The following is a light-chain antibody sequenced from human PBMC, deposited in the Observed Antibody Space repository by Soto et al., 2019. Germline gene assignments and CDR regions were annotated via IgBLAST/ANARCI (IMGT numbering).Light chain of an antibody. CDR2: RAS. V-gene: IGKV1-5*03. CDR1: QSISNW. J-gene: IGKJ1*01. CDR3: QQYSSYFRT. Sequence: DIQMTQSPSTLSASVGDRVTITCRASQSISNWLAWYQQKPGKAPKFLIYRASNLESGVPSRFSGSGSETEFTLTISSLQPDDFATYYCQQYSSYFRTFGQGTKVEVK.